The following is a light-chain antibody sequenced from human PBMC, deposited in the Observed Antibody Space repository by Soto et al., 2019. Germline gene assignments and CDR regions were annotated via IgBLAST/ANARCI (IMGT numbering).Light chain of an antibody. J-gene: IGKJ1*01. CDR3: QQYGSSPRT. V-gene: IGKV3-20*01. CDR2: GAS. Sequence: EVVMTQSPATLSVSPGEGVTLSCRANQSVSSSYLAWYQQKPGQAPRLLIFGASTRATGIPDRFSGSGSGTDFTLTISRLEPEDFAVYFCQQYGSSPRTFGQGTKVDIK. CDR1: QSVSSSY.